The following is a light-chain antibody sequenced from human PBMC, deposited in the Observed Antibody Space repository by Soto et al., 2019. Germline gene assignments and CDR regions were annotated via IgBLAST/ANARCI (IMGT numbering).Light chain of an antibody. V-gene: IGKV1-12*01. CDR1: QGISSW. J-gene: IGKJ5*01. Sequence: DIQMTQSPSSVSASVGDRVAITCRASQGISSWLASYQQKPGKAPKLLIYAASSLQRGVPSRFSGSGYGTDFTLTISSLQPEDFATYYCQQANSFPITFGQGTRLEIK. CDR2: AAS. CDR3: QQANSFPIT.